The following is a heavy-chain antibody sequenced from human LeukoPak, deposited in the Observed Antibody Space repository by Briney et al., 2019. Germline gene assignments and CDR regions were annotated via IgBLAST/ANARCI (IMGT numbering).Heavy chain of an antibody. D-gene: IGHD3-9*01. CDR3: ARTPPVLRYFDWFERNWFDP. CDR1: GGTFSSYA. Sequence: SVKVSCKASGGTFSSYAISWVRQAPGQGLEWMGGIIPIFGTANYAQKFQGRVTITTDESTSTAYMELSSLRSEDAAVYYCARTPPVLRYFDWFERNWFDPWGQGTLVTVSS. V-gene: IGHV1-69*05. CDR2: IIPIFGTA. J-gene: IGHJ5*02.